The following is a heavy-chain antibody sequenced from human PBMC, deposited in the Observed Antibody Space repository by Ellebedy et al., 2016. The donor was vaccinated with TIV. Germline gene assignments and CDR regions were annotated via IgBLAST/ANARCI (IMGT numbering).Heavy chain of an antibody. CDR2: ISGSGGST. CDR1: GFTFSSYA. Sequence: GESLKISCAASGFTFSSYAMSWVRQAPGKGLEWVSAISGSGGSTYYADSVKGRFTISRDNAKNTLYLQMNSLRAEDTAVYYCARTYSTTIEDWGQGILVTVSS. J-gene: IGHJ1*01. D-gene: IGHD5-24*01. V-gene: IGHV3-23*01. CDR3: ARTYSTTIED.